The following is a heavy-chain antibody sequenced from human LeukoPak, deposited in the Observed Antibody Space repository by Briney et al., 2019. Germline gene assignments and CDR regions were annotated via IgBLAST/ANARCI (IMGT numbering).Heavy chain of an antibody. D-gene: IGHD5-12*01. V-gene: IGHV4-59*01. CDR1: GGSISSYY. CDR3: ARGDIVATIPYYFDY. CDR2: IYYSGST. J-gene: IGHJ4*02. Sequence: SETLSLTCTVSGGSISSYYWSWIRQPPGKGLEWIGYIYYSGSTNYNPSLKSRVTISVDTSKNQFSLKLSSVTAADTAVYYCARGDIVATIPYYFDYWGQGTLVTFSS.